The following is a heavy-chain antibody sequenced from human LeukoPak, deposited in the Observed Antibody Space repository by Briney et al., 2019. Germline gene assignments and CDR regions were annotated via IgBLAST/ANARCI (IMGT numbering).Heavy chain of an antibody. CDR3: TRDFDSSSWFDY. Sequence: GGSLRLSCTASGFTFGDYAMSWVRQAPGKGLEWVGFIRSKAYGGTTEYAASVKGRFTISRDDSKSIAYLQMNSLKTEDTAVYYCTRDFDSSSWFDYWGQGTLVTVSS. V-gene: IGHV3-49*04. D-gene: IGHD6-13*01. J-gene: IGHJ4*02. CDR1: GFTFGDYA. CDR2: IRSKAYGGTT.